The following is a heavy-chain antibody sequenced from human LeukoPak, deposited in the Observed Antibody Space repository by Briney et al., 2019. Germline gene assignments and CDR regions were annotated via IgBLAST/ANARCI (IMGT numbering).Heavy chain of an antibody. CDR1: GFTFSSYA. J-gene: IGHJ5*02. Sequence: GRSLRLSCAASGFTFSSYAMHWVRQAPGKGLEWVAVISYDGSNKYYADSVKGRFTISRDNSKNTLYLQTNSLRAEDTAVYYCAKEPNFGQHNNWFDPWGQGTLVTVSS. CDR2: ISYDGSNK. V-gene: IGHV3-30-3*01. CDR3: AKEPNFGQHNNWFDP. D-gene: IGHD3-10*01.